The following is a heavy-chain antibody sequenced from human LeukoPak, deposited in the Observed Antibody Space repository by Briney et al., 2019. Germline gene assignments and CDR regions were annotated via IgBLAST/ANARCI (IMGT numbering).Heavy chain of an antibody. Sequence: PGGSLRLSCAASGFTFSSYAMSWVRQAPGKGLEWVLAISGSGGSTYYADSVKGRFTISRDNSKNTLYLQMNSLRAEDTAVYYCAKDCRYCSGGSCCGIFDYWGQGTLVTVSS. CDR2: ISGSGGST. J-gene: IGHJ4*02. V-gene: IGHV3-23*01. D-gene: IGHD2-15*01. CDR3: AKDCRYCSGGSCCGIFDY. CDR1: GFTFSSYA.